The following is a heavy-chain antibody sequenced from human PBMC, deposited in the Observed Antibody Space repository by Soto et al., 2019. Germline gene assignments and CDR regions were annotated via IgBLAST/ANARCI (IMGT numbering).Heavy chain of an antibody. CDR1: GGSISSYY. J-gene: IGHJ6*02. CDR2: IYYSGST. D-gene: IGHD5-18*01. V-gene: IGHV4-59*01. CDR3: ARSDTAMVGYYYYGMDV. Sequence: SETLSLTCTVSGGSISSYYWSWIRQPPGKGLGWIGYIYYSGSTNYNPSLKSRVTISVDTSKNQFSLKLSSVTAADTAVYYCARSDTAMVGYYYYGMDVWGQGTTVTVSS.